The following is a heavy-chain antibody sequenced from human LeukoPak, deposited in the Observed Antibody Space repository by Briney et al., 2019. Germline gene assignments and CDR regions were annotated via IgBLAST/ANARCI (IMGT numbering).Heavy chain of an antibody. Sequence: GGSLRLSCAASGFTFSSYGMHWVRQVPGKGLEWVAVISYDGSNKYYADSVKGRFTISRDNAKNSLYLQMNSLRAEDTAVYYCASLLPYYYDSSGDDAFDIWGQGTMVTVSS. CDR3: ASLLPYYYDSSGDDAFDI. V-gene: IGHV3-30*03. D-gene: IGHD3-22*01. J-gene: IGHJ3*02. CDR1: GFTFSSYG. CDR2: ISYDGSNK.